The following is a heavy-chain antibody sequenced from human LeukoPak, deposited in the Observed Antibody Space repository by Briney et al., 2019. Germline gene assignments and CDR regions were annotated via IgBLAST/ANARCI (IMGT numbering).Heavy chain of an antibody. CDR2: ISSSGSII. J-gene: IGHJ4*02. Sequence: GGSLRLSCAASGFTFNTYSMSWVRQAPGKGLEWVSYISSSGSIIYYAASVKGRFTISRDNAKNSLYLQMNSLRAEDTAVYYCARDGGSAWFFRYWGQGTLVTVSS. CDR3: ARDGGSAWFFRY. V-gene: IGHV3-48*04. D-gene: IGHD6-19*01. CDR1: GFTFNTYS.